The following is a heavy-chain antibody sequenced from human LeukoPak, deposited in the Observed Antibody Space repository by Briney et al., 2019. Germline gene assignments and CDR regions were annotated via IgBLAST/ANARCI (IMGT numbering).Heavy chain of an antibody. CDR2: ISWNSGSI. D-gene: IGHD3-3*01. CDR3: TTQGTITIFGVVIAKVFDY. CDR1: GFTFDDYA. V-gene: IGHV3-9*01. Sequence: GGSLRLSCAASGFTFDDYAMHWVRQAPGKGLEWVSGISWNSGSIGYADSVKGRFTISRDNAKNSLYLQMNSLRAEDTALYYCTTQGTITIFGVVIAKVFDYWGQGTLVTVSS. J-gene: IGHJ4*02.